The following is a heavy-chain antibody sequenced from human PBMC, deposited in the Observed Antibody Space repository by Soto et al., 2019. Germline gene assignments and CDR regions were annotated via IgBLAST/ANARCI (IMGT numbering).Heavy chain of an antibody. V-gene: IGHV1-58*01. D-gene: IGHD3-3*01. Sequence: SVKVSCKASGFTFTNSAVQWVRQARGQRLEWIGWIVVGSGNTNYAQKFQERVTITRDMSTSTAYMELSSLRSEDTAVYYCARDARFLEWLLFGYYYGMDVWGQGTTVTVSS. CDR2: IVVGSGNT. CDR3: ARDARFLEWLLFGYYYGMDV. CDR1: GFTFTNSA. J-gene: IGHJ6*02.